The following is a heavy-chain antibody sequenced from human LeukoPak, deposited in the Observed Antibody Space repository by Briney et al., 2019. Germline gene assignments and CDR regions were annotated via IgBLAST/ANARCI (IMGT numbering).Heavy chain of an antibody. CDR1: GGSFSGYY. D-gene: IGHD3-3*01. J-gene: IGHJ4*02. CDR2: INHSGST. CDR3: ARSYDFWSGYPYYFDY. V-gene: IGHV4-34*01. Sequence: PSETLSLTCAVYGGSFSGYYWSWIRQPQGKGLEWIGEINHSGSTNYNPSLKSRVTISVDTSKNQFSLKLSSVTAADTAVYYCARSYDFWSGYPYYFDYWGQGTLVTVSS.